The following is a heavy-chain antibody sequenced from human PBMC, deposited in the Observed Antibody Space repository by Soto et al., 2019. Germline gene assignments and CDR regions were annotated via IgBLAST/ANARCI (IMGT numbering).Heavy chain of an antibody. Sequence: ASVKVSCKTSGYTFNSYAMHWVRQAPGQGLEWMGWINVGSGITKYSQKLQGRVTITRDTSTSTAYMELSSLRSEDTAVYYCAEETSIFGGRMDVWGQGTTVTVSS. V-gene: IGHV1-3*01. CDR2: INVGSGIT. CDR3: AEETSIFGGRMDV. D-gene: IGHD3-3*01. J-gene: IGHJ6*02. CDR1: GYTFNSYA.